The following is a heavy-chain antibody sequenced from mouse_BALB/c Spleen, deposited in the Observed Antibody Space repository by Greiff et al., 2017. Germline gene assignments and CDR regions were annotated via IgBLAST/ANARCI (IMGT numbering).Heavy chain of an antibody. CDR2: ISYDGSN. CDR3: ARDEGILLPY. CDR1: SYSITSGYY. Sequence: DVHLVESGPGLVKPSQSLSLTCSVTSYSITSGYYWNWIRQFPGNKLEWMGYISYDGSNNYNPSLKNRISITRDTSKNQFFLKLNSVTTEDTATYYCARDEGILLPYWGQGTLVTVSA. V-gene: IGHV3-6*02. D-gene: IGHD1-1*01. J-gene: IGHJ3*01.